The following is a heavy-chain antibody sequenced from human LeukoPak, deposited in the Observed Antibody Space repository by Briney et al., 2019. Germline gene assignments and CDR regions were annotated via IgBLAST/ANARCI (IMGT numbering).Heavy chain of an antibody. Sequence: PSETLSVTCAVYGGTFSGYYWSWIRQPPGKGLEWIGEINHSGSTNYNPSLKSRVTISVDTSKNQFSLKLSSVAAADTAVYYCARGRLVRGATYDYWGQGTLVTVSS. CDR1: GGTFSGYY. V-gene: IGHV4-34*01. J-gene: IGHJ4*02. CDR3: ARGRLVRGATYDY. D-gene: IGHD3-10*01. CDR2: INHSGST.